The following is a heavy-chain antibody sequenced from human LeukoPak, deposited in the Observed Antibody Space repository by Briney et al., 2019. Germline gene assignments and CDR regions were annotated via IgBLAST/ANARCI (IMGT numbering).Heavy chain of an antibody. CDR2: INSDGSST. CDR1: GFTFSGYW. CDR3: ARDRYCTTTRCSDY. D-gene: IGHD2-2*01. J-gene: IGHJ4*02. Sequence: GGSLRLSCAASGFTFSGYWVHWVRQAPGRGLVSVSRINSDGSSTSYADSVKGRFTISRDNAKNTLYLEMNSLRAEDTAVYYCARDRYCTTTRCSDYWGQGTLVTVSS. V-gene: IGHV3-74*01.